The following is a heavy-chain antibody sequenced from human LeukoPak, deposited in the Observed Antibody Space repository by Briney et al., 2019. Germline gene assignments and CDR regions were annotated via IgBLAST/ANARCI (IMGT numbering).Heavy chain of an antibody. D-gene: IGHD3-22*01. CDR1: GGTFSSYA. J-gene: IGHJ4*02. CDR3: AAFDYDSSGFYYFDY. V-gene: IGHV1-69*04. Sequence: ASVKVSCKASGGTFSSYAISWVRQAPGQGLEWMGRIIPILGIANYAQKFQGRVTITADKSTSTAYMELSSLRSEDTAVYYCAAFDYDSSGFYYFDYWGQGTLVTVSS. CDR2: IIPILGIA.